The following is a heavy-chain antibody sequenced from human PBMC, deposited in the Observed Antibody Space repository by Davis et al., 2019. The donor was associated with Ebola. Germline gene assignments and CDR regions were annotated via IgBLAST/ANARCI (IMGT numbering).Heavy chain of an antibody. CDR3: ARGIAAAGLNWFDP. Sequence: GESLKISCAASGFTFSSYGMHWVRQAPGQRLEWMGWINAGNGNTKYSQKFQGRVTITRDTSASTAYMELSSLRSEDTAVYYCARGIAAAGLNWFDPWGQGTLATVSS. CDR1: GFTFSSYG. D-gene: IGHD6-13*01. V-gene: IGHV1-3*01. CDR2: INAGNGNT. J-gene: IGHJ5*02.